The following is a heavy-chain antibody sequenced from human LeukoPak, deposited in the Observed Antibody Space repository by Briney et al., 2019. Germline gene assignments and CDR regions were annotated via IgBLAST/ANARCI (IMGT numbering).Heavy chain of an antibody. CDR3: ASSVGSTDY. J-gene: IGHJ4*02. CDR2: INHRGST. Sequence: PSETLSLTCAVYGESLSKYYWTWIRQSPGKGLEWIGEINHRGSTNLNPSLKSRATLSVDTSKHQFSLKLTSVTAADAAVHYCASSVGSTDYWGQGTLVTVSS. CDR1: GESLSKYY. D-gene: IGHD1-26*01. V-gene: IGHV4-34*04.